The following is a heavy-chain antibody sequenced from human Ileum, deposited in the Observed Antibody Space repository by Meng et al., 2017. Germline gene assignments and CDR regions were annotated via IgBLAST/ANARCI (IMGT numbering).Heavy chain of an antibody. Sequence: QVRLEEPGPGRVKPSETLSLTCTVPGGPISNYYWGWIRQPVGKGLEWIGGMYGSGDTKYNPSLKSRVTMSVDPSKDQFSLKLTSVSAADTAVYYCARGSKYSSGYDYLDSWGQGTLVTVSS. V-gene: IGHV4-4*07. D-gene: IGHD3-22*01. CDR1: GGPISNYY. CDR3: ARGSKYSSGYDYLDS. CDR2: MYGSGDT. J-gene: IGHJ4*02.